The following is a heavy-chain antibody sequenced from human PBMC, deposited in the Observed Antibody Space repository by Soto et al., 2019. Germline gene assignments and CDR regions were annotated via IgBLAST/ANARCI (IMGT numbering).Heavy chain of an antibody. CDR1: GYNFTSYY. CDR2: ISAYNGNT. V-gene: IGHV1-18*01. Sequence: QVQLVQSGAEVKKPGASVKVSCKASGYNFTSYYISWVRQAPGQGLEWMGWISAYNGNTNYAQNLQGRVTMTTDTSTRTAYRELRSLRSDDTAVYYCARDLPPVDSWGQGNLITVSS. J-gene: IGHJ4*02. CDR3: ARDLPPVDS.